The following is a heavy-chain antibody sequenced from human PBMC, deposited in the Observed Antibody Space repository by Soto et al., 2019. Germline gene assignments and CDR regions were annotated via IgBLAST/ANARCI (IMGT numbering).Heavy chain of an antibody. CDR1: GYTFTSYD. D-gene: IGHD5-12*01. V-gene: IGHV1-8*01. CDR2: MNPNRGNT. CDR3: ARAKRGVATIGGLGYYYYMDV. J-gene: IGHJ6*03. Sequence: ASVKVSCKASGYTFTSYDINWVRQATGQGLEWMGWMNPNRGNTGYAQKFQGRVTMTRNTSISTAYMELSSLGSEDTAVYYWARAKRGVATIGGLGYYYYMDVWGKGTTVTVSS.